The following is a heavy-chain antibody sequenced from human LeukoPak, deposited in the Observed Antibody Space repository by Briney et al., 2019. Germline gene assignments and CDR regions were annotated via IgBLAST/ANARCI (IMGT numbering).Heavy chain of an antibody. V-gene: IGHV1-18*01. D-gene: IGHD2-15*01. J-gene: IGHJ4*02. Sequence: ASVKVSCKASGYTFANFGITWVRQAPGQGLEWMGWISVYNGNTNYAQNLQGRVTLTTDTSTRTAYMELRSLRSDDTALYYCARTCSSRSCYMVHWGQGTLVTVSS. CDR2: ISVYNGNT. CDR1: GYTFANFG. CDR3: ARTCSSRSCYMVH.